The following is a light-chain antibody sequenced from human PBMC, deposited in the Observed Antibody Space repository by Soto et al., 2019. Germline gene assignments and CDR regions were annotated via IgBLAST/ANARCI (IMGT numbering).Light chain of an antibody. CDR2: GAS. CDR3: QQYGSSPWT. CDR1: QSVSSSY. J-gene: IGKJ1*01. V-gene: IGKV3-20*01. Sequence: PRERATPSCRASQSVSSSYLAWYQQKPGQAPRLLIYGASSRATGIPDRFSGSGSGTDFTLTISRLEPEDFAVYYCQQYGSSPWTFGHRTKLDIK.